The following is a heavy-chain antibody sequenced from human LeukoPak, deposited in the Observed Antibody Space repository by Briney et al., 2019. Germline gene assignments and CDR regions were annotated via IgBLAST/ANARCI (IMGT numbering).Heavy chain of an antibody. Sequence: ASVKVSCKASGGTFSSYAISWVRQAPGQGLEWMGWINAYNGNTNYVQKFQGRVTMTTDTSTSTAYMELRSLRSDDTAVYYCARRGLDYWGQGTLVTVSS. D-gene: IGHD3-16*01. CDR3: ARRGLDY. V-gene: IGHV1-18*01. CDR2: INAYNGNT. CDR1: GGTFSSYA. J-gene: IGHJ4*02.